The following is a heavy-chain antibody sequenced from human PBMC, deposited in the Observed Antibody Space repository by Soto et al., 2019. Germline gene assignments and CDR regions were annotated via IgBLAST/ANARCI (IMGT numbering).Heavy chain of an antibody. Sequence: GGSLRLSCAASGFTFSNYGMHWVRQDPGKGLEWVAIISYDGSNKYYGDSVKGRFTISRDNSKNMLYLRMNGLRAEDTAVYHCAKDRGTAMAFFDYWGQGTLVTVSS. J-gene: IGHJ4*02. CDR2: ISYDGSNK. CDR3: AKDRGTAMAFFDY. D-gene: IGHD2-2*01. V-gene: IGHV3-30*18. CDR1: GFTFSNYG.